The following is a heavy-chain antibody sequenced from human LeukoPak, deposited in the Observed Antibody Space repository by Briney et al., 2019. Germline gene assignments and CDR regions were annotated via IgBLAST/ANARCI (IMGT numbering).Heavy chain of an antibody. CDR2: INWNSGSI. CDR3: AKDKSRSSSWYYFDY. J-gene: IGHJ4*02. D-gene: IGHD6-13*01. CDR1: GFIFDDYA. Sequence: PGGSLRLSCAASGFIFDDYAMHWVRQAPGKGLEWVSGINWNSGSINYADSVKGRFTISRDNAKNSLYLQMNSLRAEDTALYYCAKDKSRSSSWYYFDYWGQGTLVTVSS. V-gene: IGHV3-9*01.